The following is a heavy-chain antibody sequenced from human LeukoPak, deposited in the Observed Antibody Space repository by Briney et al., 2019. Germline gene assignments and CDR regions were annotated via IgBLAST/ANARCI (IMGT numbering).Heavy chain of an antibody. D-gene: IGHD3-10*01. J-gene: IGHJ5*02. CDR3: ARHYGP. V-gene: IGHV4-39*01. CDR2: IYDSGST. Sequence: SETLSLTCTVSGGSIRSSYYYWGWIRQPPGKGLEWIGSIYDSGSTYYNPSLKSRVTISVDTSKNQFSLKLNSVTAADRAVYYCARHYGPWGQGTLVTVSS. CDR1: GGSIRSSYYY.